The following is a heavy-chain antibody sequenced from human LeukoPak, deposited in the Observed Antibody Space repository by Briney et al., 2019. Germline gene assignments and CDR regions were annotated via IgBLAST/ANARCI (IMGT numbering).Heavy chain of an antibody. Sequence: PGGSLRLSCAASGFPFSKYTMNWARQTPGKGLECVSSISSSSRSIYYADSVKGRFTVSRDNTQNSLSLQLDGLRAEGAAVYYCTRDFDSVTSAFAHWGQGTLVTVSS. CDR1: GFPFSKYT. J-gene: IGHJ4*02. V-gene: IGHV3-21*01. CDR3: TRDFDSVTSAFAH. D-gene: IGHD2-21*02. CDR2: ISSSSRSI.